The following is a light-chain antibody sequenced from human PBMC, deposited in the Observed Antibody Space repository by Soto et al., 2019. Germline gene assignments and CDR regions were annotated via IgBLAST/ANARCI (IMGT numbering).Light chain of an antibody. V-gene: IGKV2-28*01. Sequence: DIVMTQSPLSLPVTPGEPASISCRSSQSLLHSNGNNYLEWYLQKPGQSPQLLISLGSNRASGVPDRFSGSGSGTDFTLIISILEAEDVGVYYCMQALQAPLTFGGGTKLEIK. CDR1: QSLLHSNGNNY. CDR3: MQALQAPLT. CDR2: LGS. J-gene: IGKJ4*01.